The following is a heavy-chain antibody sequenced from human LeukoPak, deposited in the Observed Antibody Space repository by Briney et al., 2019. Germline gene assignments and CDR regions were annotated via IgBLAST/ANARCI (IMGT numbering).Heavy chain of an antibody. CDR1: GFTFSHYW. J-gene: IGHJ4*02. V-gene: IGHV3-74*01. CDR3: AKSDL. Sequence: GGSLRLSCAASGFTFSHYWMHWVRQAPGKGLVWVSVINSDGSITDYADSVKGRFTISRDNSKNTVYLQMNSLRVEDTAVFYCAKSDLWGQGTLVTVSS. CDR2: INSDGSIT.